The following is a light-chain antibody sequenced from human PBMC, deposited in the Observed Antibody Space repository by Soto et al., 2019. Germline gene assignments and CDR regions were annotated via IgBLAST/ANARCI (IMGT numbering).Light chain of an antibody. CDR3: QQYVSTPLT. CDR1: QSVGTC. V-gene: IGKV3-20*01. Sequence: EIVLTQSPGTLSLSPGERATLSCRASQSVGTCLTWCQQKPGRAPRLLIYGASSRGTGIPDRFSGSGSGTDFTLTISRLEPEDFAVYYCQQYVSTPLTFGGGTKVDIK. CDR2: GAS. J-gene: IGKJ4*01.